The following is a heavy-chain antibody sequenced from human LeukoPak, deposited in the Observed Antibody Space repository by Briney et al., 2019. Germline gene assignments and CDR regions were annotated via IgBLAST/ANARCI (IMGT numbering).Heavy chain of an antibody. CDR1: GGSISSSSYY. CDR2: IYYSGST. J-gene: IGHJ5*02. V-gene: IGHV4-39*01. CDR3: ARHAGAYYYDSSGYSINWFDP. D-gene: IGHD3-22*01. Sequence: PSETLSLTCTVSGGSISSSSYYWGWIRQPPGKGLEWIGSIYYSGSTYYNPSLKSRVTISVDTSKNQFSLKLSSVTAADTAVYYCARHAGAYYYDSSGYSINWFDPWGQGTLVTVSS.